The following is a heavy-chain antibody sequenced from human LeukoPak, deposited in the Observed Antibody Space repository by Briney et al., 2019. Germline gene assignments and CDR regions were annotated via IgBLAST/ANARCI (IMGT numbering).Heavy chain of an antibody. J-gene: IGHJ6*03. CDR1: GFTVSSYY. V-gene: IGHV3-7*01. CDR2: IKQDGSEK. Sequence: GGSLRLSCAASGFTVSSYYMNWVRQAPGKGLEWVANIKQDGSEKYYVDSVKGRFTISRDNAKNSLYLQMNSLRAEDTAVYYCARGASYYYYYYMDVWGKGTTVTVSS. CDR3: ARGASYYYYYYMDV.